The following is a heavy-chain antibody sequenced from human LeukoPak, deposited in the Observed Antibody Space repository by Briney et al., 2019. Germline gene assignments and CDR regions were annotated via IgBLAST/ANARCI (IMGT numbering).Heavy chain of an antibody. CDR2: ISSSGSTI. D-gene: IGHD2-2*01. J-gene: IGHJ4*02. Sequence: GGFLRLSCAASGFTFSSYWMSWVRQAPGKGLEWVSYISSSGSTIYYADSVKGRFTISRDNAKNSLYLQMNSLRAEDTAVYYCARAPTAYCLSTNCQPYFDYWGQGILVTVSS. CDR3: ARAPTAYCLSTNCQPYFDY. CDR1: GFTFSSYW. V-gene: IGHV3-48*04.